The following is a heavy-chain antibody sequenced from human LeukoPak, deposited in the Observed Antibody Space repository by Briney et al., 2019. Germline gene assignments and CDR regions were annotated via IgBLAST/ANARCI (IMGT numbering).Heavy chain of an antibody. CDR1: GYTFTSYD. Sequence: ASVKVSCKASGYTFTSYDITWVRQAPGQALECMGWISTSNANTNYAQKFQGRVTITADESTRTAYMELSSLRSEDTAVYYCATGGHVRVYDSSAYYGHYWGQGTLVTVSS. D-gene: IGHD3-22*01. CDR2: ISTSNANT. V-gene: IGHV1-18*01. J-gene: IGHJ4*02. CDR3: ATGGHVRVYDSSAYYGHY.